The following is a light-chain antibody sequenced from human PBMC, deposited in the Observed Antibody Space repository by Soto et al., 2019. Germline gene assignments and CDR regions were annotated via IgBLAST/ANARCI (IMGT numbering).Light chain of an antibody. J-gene: IGKJ4*01. CDR1: QSVSSY. V-gene: IGKV3-11*01. CDR2: DAS. CDR3: QQRSIWVT. Sequence: EVVLTQSPTTLSLSPGDRATLSCRASQSVSSYLAWYQQKPGQAPRLLIYDASKRATGIPARFSGSGSGTDFTLNISSLEPEDFAVYYCQQRSIWVTFGGGTKVEIK.